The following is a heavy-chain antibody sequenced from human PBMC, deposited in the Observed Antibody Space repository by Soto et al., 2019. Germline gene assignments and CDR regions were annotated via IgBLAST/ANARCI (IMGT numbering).Heavy chain of an antibody. Sequence: EVQLLESGGGLVQPGGSLRLSCAASGFTFSSYAMSWVRQAPGKGLEWVSAISGSGGSTYYADSVKGRFTISRDNSKHTLYLQMNSLRAEDTAVYYCAKVIAARRVVPAGELDYWGQGTLVTVSS. CDR2: ISGSGGST. CDR3: AKVIAARRVVPAGELDY. V-gene: IGHV3-23*01. CDR1: GFTFSSYA. D-gene: IGHD6-6*01. J-gene: IGHJ4*02.